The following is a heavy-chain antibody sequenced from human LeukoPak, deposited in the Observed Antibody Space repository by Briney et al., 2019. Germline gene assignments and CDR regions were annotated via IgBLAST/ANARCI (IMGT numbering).Heavy chain of an antibody. CDR2: IRYDGSNK. CDR1: GFTFSSYG. CDR3: ARGAYRISWPGIDY. V-gene: IGHV3-30*02. J-gene: IGHJ4*02. Sequence: GGSLRLSCAASGFTFSSYGMHWVRQAPGKGLEWVAFIRYDGSNKYYADSVKGRFTISRDNSKNTLYLQMNSLRAEDTAVYYCARGAYRISWPGIDYWGQGTLVTVSS. D-gene: IGHD3-16*02.